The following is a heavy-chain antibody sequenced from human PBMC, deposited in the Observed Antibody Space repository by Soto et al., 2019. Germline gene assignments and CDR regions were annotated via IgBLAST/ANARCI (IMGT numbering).Heavy chain of an antibody. CDR3: AGDAPPADY. J-gene: IGHJ4*02. V-gene: IGHV1-18*01. CDR2: IRAYNGNT. Sequence: QVQLVQSGAEVKKPGASVKVSCKASGYTFTSYGISWVRQAPGQGLEWMGWIRAYNGNTNYAQKLXGRVTMTPDTATSTAHMELRSLRSADTAVYYCAGDAPPADYWGQGTLVTVSS. CDR1: GYTFTSYG.